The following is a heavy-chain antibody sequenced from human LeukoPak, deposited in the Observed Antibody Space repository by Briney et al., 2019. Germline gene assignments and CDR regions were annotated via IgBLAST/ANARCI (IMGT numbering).Heavy chain of an antibody. Sequence: APVKVSCKASGYTFTSYDINWVRQAPGQGLEWMGWINPNSGDANYAQKFQGRVTMTRDTSISTAYMELSSLRSEDTAVYYCATAVVGAARRYYFDYWGQGTLVTVSS. CDR2: INPNSGDA. CDR3: ATAVVGAARRYYFDY. D-gene: IGHD1-26*01. J-gene: IGHJ4*02. CDR1: GYTFTSYD. V-gene: IGHV1-2*02.